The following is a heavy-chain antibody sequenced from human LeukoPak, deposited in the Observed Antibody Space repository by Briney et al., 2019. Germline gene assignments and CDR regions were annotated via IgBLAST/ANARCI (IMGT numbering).Heavy chain of an antibody. J-gene: IGHJ2*01. CDR2: IWFDGSDK. V-gene: IGHV3-33*01. CDR1: GFTFSNYG. CDR3: ARRLDL. Sequence: PGRSLRLSCVASGFTFSNYGMHWVRQAPGKGLEWVAIIWFDGSDKYYADSVKGRVTISRDNSKNTLYLQMNSLRAEDTAVYYCARRLDLWGRGTLVTVSS.